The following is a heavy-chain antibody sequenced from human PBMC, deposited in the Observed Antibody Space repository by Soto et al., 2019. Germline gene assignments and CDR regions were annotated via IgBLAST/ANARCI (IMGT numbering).Heavy chain of an antibody. CDR3: AKSWTGTTFYYYYGMDV. V-gene: IGHV3-30*18. J-gene: IGHJ6*02. CDR1: GFTFSSYG. Sequence: PGGSLRLSCAASGFTFSSYGMHWVRQAPGKGLEWVAVISYDGSNKYYADSVKGRFTISRDNSKNTLYLQMNSLRAEDTAVYYCAKSWTGTTFYYYYGMDVWGQGTTVTVSS. CDR2: ISYDGSNK. D-gene: IGHD1-7*01.